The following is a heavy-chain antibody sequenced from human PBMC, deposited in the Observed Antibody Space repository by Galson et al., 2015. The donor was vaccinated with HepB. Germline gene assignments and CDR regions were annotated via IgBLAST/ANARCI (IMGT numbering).Heavy chain of an antibody. CDR2: IKSKTDGGTT. V-gene: IGHV3-15*05. Sequence: SLRLSCAASGLTFSKAWMSWVRQAPGKGPEWVGLIKSKTDGGTTDYAAPVKGRFSTSREDSENTLFLQMNSLKIEDTAVYFCTTVGAYYYDSYDYWGQGTLVTVSS. CDR1: GLTFSKAW. D-gene: IGHD3-22*01. J-gene: IGHJ4*02. CDR3: TTVGAYYYDSYDY.